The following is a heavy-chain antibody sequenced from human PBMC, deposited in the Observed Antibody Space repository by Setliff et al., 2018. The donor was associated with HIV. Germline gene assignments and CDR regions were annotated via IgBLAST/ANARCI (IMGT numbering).Heavy chain of an antibody. CDR3: AIPRITLFGVVIRAFDY. J-gene: IGHJ4*02. CDR1: GYTFTSYD. V-gene: IGHV1-8*02. Sequence: ASVKVSCKTSGYTFTSYDINWVRQATGQGLEWMGWMNPNSGNRGYAQKFQGRVTMTKNTSISTAYMELSSLRSEDTAVYYCAIPRITLFGVVIRAFDYWGQGTLVTVSS. D-gene: IGHD3-3*01. CDR2: MNPNSGNR.